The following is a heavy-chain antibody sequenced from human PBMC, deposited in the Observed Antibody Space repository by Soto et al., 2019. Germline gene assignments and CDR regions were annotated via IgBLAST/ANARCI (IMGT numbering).Heavy chain of an antibody. CDR3: ARQAAIAAAVGVSGS. J-gene: IGHJ5*02. CDR2: INHSGST. Sequence: SETLSLTCAVYGGSFSGYYWSWIRQPPGKGLEWIGEINHSGSTNYNPSLKSRVTISVDTSKNQFSLKLSSVTAADTAVYYCARQAAIAAAVGVSGSWGQGTLVTVSS. CDR1: GGSFSGYY. V-gene: IGHV4-34*01. D-gene: IGHD6-13*01.